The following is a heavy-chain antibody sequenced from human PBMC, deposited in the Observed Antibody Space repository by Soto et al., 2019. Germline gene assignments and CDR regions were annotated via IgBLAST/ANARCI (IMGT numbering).Heavy chain of an antibody. Sequence: LGECLKISCKGSGYSFTSYWIGWVRQMPGKGLEWMGIIHPSDFDTRYSPSFQGQVTISADKSISTAYLQWSSLRASDTAMYYCAIPSTGYEDSWGQGTLVTVSS. CDR1: GYSFTSYW. D-gene: IGHD5-12*01. CDR2: IHPSDFDT. V-gene: IGHV5-51*01. CDR3: AIPSTGYEDS. J-gene: IGHJ5*02.